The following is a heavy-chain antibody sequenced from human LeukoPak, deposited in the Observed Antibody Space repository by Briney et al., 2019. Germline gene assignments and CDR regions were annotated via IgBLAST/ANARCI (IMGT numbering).Heavy chain of an antibody. Sequence: SQTLSLTCTVSGGTISRYDYCWGWGGQRPGKGRDWIGYLYYRATTYYHPSLKSRLTISVDTSNTQFSLRLSSVTAADTAVYYCARVVLMVRGAWGMDVWGQGTTVTVSS. D-gene: IGHD3-10*01. CDR3: ARVVLMVRGAWGMDV. CDR2: LYYRATT. J-gene: IGHJ6*02. V-gene: IGHV4-30-4*01. CDR1: GGTISRYDYC.